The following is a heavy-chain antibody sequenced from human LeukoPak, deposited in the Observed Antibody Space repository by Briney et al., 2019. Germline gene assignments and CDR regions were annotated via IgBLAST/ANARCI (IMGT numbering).Heavy chain of an antibody. CDR2: IYSSGNT. CDR3: ARIKVGATVDF. D-gene: IGHD1-26*01. J-gene: IGHJ4*02. Sequence: SETLSLTCTVSGASISSYYWSWIRQPAGKGLEWIGRIYSSGNTNYNPSLKSRVTMSVDTSKNQFSLKVSSVTAADTAVYYCARIKVGATVDFWGQGTLVTVSS. V-gene: IGHV4-4*07. CDR1: GASISSYY.